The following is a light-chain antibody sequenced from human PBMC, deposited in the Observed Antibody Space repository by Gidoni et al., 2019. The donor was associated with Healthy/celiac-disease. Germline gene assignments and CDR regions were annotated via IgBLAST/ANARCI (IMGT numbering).Light chain of an antibody. Sequence: EIVLTQSPATLSLSPGERATLACRASQSVSSYLAWYQHKPGQAPRLLIYDASNRATGIPARFSGSGSGTDFTLTISSLEPEDFAFYYCQQRSNWLGTFGQGTKVEIK. CDR2: DAS. CDR1: QSVSSY. CDR3: QQRSNWLGT. V-gene: IGKV3-11*01. J-gene: IGKJ1*01.